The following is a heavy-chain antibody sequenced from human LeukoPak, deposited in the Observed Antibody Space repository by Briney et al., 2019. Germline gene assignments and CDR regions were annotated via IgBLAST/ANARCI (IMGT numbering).Heavy chain of an antibody. V-gene: IGHV3-23*01. CDR3: AKGSSGYFADL. J-gene: IGHJ5*02. D-gene: IGHD3-22*01. CDR1: GFIFNNYG. Sequence: GGSLRLSCVASGFIFNNYGLIWVRQAPGKGLEWVSAISNDGGGTQYADFVKGRFTISRDNSKHTLFLQMNSLRAEDTALYYCAKGSSGYFADLWGQGTLVTVSS. CDR2: ISNDGGGT.